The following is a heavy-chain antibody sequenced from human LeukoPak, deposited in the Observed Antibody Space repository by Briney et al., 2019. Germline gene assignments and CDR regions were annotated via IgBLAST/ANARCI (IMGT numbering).Heavy chain of an antibody. V-gene: IGHV4-31*03. J-gene: IGHJ4*02. Sequence: SETLSLTCTVSGASISSGDYYWSWIRPRPGEGLEGIGYVSYSGSTYYNPSLRSRVTISVATSKNHFTLNLSSVTAADTAVYYCANYKNNCCYRFDYWGQGTLVTVSS. D-gene: IGHD1-1*01. CDR1: GASISSGDYY. CDR3: ANYKNNCCYRFDY. CDR2: VSYSGST.